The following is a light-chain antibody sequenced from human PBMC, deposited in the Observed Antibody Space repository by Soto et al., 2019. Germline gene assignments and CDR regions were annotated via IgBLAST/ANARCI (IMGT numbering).Light chain of an antibody. J-gene: IGKJ1*01. CDR2: AAS. V-gene: IGKV1-39*01. CDR3: QQSYNSPQT. Sequence: IQLTQSPSSLSASVGDRVTITCRASQDIATYLAWYQLKPGKPPRLLIYAASSLQSGVPSRFSGSGSGTDFTLTISSLQPEDFATYSCQQSYNSPQTFGQGTKVDIK. CDR1: QDIATY.